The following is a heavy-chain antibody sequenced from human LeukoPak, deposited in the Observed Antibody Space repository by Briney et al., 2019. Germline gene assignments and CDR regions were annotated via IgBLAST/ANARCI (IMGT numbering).Heavy chain of an antibody. V-gene: IGHV1-46*01. Sequence: EASVKVSCKASGYTFTSYYMHWVRQAPGQGLEWMGIINPSGGSTSYAQKFQGRVTMTRDTSTSTVYMELSSLRSEDTAVYYCARVATYGETGTSPDWFDPWGQGTLVTVSS. CDR2: INPSGGST. CDR1: GYTFTSYY. J-gene: IGHJ5*02. CDR3: ARVATYGETGTSPDWFDP. D-gene: IGHD4-17*01.